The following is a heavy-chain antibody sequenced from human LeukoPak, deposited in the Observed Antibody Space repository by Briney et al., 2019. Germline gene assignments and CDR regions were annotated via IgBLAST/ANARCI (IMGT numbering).Heavy chain of an antibody. CDR1: GYTFTSYD. CDR2: MNPNSGNT. V-gene: IGHV1-8*01. Sequence: ASVKVSCKASGYTFTSYDINWVRQATGQGLEWMGWMNPNSGNTGYAQKFQGRDTMTRNTSISTAYMELSSLRSEDTAVYYCARGRTPGYYDFWSGQGDWFDPWGQGTLVTVSS. D-gene: IGHD3-3*01. J-gene: IGHJ5*02. CDR3: ARGRTPGYYDFWSGQGDWFDP.